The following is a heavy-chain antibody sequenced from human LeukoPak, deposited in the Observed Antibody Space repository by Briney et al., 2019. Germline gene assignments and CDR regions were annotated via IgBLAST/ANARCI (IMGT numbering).Heavy chain of an antibody. CDR1: GFTFRTSA. J-gene: IGHJ4*02. D-gene: IGHD6-19*01. Sequence: GGSLRLSCAASGFTFRTSAMSWVRQAPGKGLQWVSSINGADYSTYYADSVKGRFTISRDNSKNTLFLQINSLRADDTAVYYCAKAVSAGTDYWGQGTLVTVSS. CDR2: INGADYST. V-gene: IGHV3-23*01. CDR3: AKAVSAGTDY.